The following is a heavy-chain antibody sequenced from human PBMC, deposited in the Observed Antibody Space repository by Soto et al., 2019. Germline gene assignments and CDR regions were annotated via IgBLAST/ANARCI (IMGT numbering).Heavy chain of an antibody. CDR1: GFTFSSYW. Sequence: EVQLVESGGGLVQPGGSLRVSCAASGFTFSSYWMSWVRQAPGKGLEWVANIKQDGSEKYYVDSVKGRFTISRDNAKNSLYLQVNSLRADDTAVYYCALGWSWFNSWGQGTLVTVSS. D-gene: IGHD3-3*01. CDR2: IKQDGSEK. CDR3: ALGWSWFNS. V-gene: IGHV3-7*01. J-gene: IGHJ5*01.